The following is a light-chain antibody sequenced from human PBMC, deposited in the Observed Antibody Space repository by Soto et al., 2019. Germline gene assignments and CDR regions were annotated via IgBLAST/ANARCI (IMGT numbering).Light chain of an antibody. CDR2: ATS. J-gene: IGKJ5*01. V-gene: IGKV3-20*01. CDR1: QSVSSGY. Sequence: EIVLTQSPGALSLSPGERATLSCRASQSVSSGYLAWYQQKPGQAPRLLIFATSRRATGIPDRFSGSGSGTDFTLTISRLEPEDVAVYYCQQYGSSPPITFGQVTRLEIK. CDR3: QQYGSSPPIT.